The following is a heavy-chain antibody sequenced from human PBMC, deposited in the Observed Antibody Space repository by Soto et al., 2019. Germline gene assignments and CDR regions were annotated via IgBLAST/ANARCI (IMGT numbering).Heavy chain of an antibody. Sequence: EVQLVESGGGLVQPGGSLRLSCAASGFTFSSYWMNWVRQAPGKGLEWVANIKQEGTEKHYVDSVKDRFTISRDYAKSSLHLQLNSLRADDTAVYYCAGGTGWFIVDWGQGTLVTVSS. J-gene: IGHJ4*02. CDR2: IKQEGTEK. V-gene: IGHV3-7*02. D-gene: IGHD6-19*01. CDR1: GFTFSSYW. CDR3: AGGTGWFIVD.